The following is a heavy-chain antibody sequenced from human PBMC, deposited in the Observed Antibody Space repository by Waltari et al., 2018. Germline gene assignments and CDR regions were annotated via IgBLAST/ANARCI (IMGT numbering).Heavy chain of an antibody. CDR1: GGTFSSYA. CDR2: IIPIFSTA. V-gene: IGHV1-69*08. CDR3: ASSLSDSSGYYYVGDY. J-gene: IGHJ4*02. D-gene: IGHD3-22*01. Sequence: QVQLVQSGAEVKKPGSSVKVSCKASGGTFSSYAISWVRQAPGQGLEWMGRIIPIFSTANYAQKFQGRVTITADKSTSTAYMELSSLRSEDTAVYYCASSLSDSSGYYYVGDYWGQGTLVTVSS.